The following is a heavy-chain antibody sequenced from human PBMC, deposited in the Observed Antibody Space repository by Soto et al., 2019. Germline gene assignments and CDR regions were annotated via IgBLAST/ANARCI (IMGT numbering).Heavy chain of an antibody. CDR1: GYNFAGYW. Sequence: GESLKISCKGSGYNFAGYWIAWVRQMPGKGLELMGIIYPSDSDTRYRPSFQGQVTISAAKSISSAYLQWSSLRASDTALYYSSRGGVSTRSFVYWGQGPSVNLSS. CDR2: IYPSDSDT. J-gene: IGHJ4*02. CDR3: SRGGVSTRSFVY. V-gene: IGHV5-51*01. D-gene: IGHD3-3*01.